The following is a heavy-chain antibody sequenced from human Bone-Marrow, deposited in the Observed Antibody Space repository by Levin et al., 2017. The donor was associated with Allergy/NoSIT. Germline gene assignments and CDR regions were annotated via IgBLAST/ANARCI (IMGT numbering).Heavy chain of an antibody. J-gene: IGHJ4*02. CDR2: VYYTGST. Sequence: PSQTLSLTCSVSCASISSYYWIWIRQPPGKGLEWIGYVYYTGSTDYNPSLKSRVTMSLDTSKNQLSLRLSSVTAADTAVYYCARKAIVATVMSYFDHWGQGTLVTVSS. D-gene: IGHD5-12*01. V-gene: IGHV4-59*01. CDR1: CASISSYY. CDR3: ARKAIVATVMSYFDH.